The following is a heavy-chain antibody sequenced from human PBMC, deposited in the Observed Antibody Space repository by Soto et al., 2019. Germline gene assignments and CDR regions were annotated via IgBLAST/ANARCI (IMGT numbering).Heavy chain of an antibody. CDR2: IKQDGSDK. J-gene: IGHJ4*02. CDR3: AKTEDGAFDY. V-gene: IGHV3-7*01. Sequence: GGSLRLSCAASGFTFSGYWMGWVRQAPGKGLEWVASIKQDGSDKYYVDSVKGRFTISRDNARNSLYLQMNTLTGEDTAVYYCAKTEDGAFDYWGQGTLVTVSS. CDR1: GFTFSGYW. D-gene: IGHD7-27*01.